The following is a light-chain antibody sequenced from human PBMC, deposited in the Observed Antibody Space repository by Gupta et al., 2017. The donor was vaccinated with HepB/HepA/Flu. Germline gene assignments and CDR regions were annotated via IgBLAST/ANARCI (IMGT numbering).Light chain of an antibody. CDR2: KAS. V-gene: IGKV1-5*03. CDR3: QHCHSYPRT. Sequence: DIQMTQFPSTLSASIGDRVTITCRASDNVNRWLAWYQQKPGRAPKLLINKASKVENGVSSRFRGSGSGTEFTLTISSLQPDDFATYYCQHCHSYPRTFGQGTKVEVK. CDR1: DNVNRW. J-gene: IGKJ1*01.